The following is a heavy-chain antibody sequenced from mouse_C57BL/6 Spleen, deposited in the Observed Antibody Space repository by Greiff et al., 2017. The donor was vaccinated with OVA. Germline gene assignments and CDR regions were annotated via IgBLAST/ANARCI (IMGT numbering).Heavy chain of an antibody. CDR2: INPNNGGT. Sequence: EVQLQQSGPELVKPGASVKISCKASGYTFTDYYMNWVKQSHGKSLEWIGDINPNNGGTSYNQKFKGKATLTVDKSSSTAYMELRSLTSEDSAVYYCARDGSSYWAMDYWGQGTSVTVSS. J-gene: IGHJ4*01. CDR1: GYTFTDYY. D-gene: IGHD1-1*01. V-gene: IGHV1-26*01. CDR3: ARDGSSYWAMDY.